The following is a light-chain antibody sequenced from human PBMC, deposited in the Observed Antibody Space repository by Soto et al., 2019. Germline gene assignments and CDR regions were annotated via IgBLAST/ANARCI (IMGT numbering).Light chain of an antibody. J-gene: IGKJ1*01. CDR2: KAS. CDR3: QQYDNYWM. Sequence: DIQMTQSPSTLSASVGDRVTITCRASQSISSWLAWYQQKPGKAPKLLIQKASSLESGVPSRFSGSGSGTEFTLTISSLQPDDFATYYCQQYDNYWMFGQGTKVEIK. V-gene: IGKV1-5*03. CDR1: QSISSW.